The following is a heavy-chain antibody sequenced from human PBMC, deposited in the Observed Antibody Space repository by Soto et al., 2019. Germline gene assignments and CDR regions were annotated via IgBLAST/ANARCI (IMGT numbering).Heavy chain of an antibody. J-gene: IGHJ6*02. CDR1: GGSISSHY. V-gene: IGHV4-59*11. Sequence: QVQLEESGPGLVKPSETLSLTCTVSGGSISSHYWSWVRQAPGKGLEWIGCIYYRGNTFYNLSLKSRGTISVDTSNNQFSLKLDSVTPADTAVYYCARDGREASGIDVWGQGTAVTVSS. CDR2: IYYRGNT. D-gene: IGHD1-26*01. CDR3: ARDGREASGIDV.